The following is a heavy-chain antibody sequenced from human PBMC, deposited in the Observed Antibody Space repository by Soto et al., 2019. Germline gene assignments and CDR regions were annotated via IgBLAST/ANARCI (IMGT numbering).Heavy chain of an antibody. J-gene: IGHJ6*03. CDR3: AKSGCSGGSCYASYYYYYMDV. Sequence: GGSLRLSCAASGFTFSSYWMSWVRQAPGKGLEWVANIKQDGSEKYYVDSVKGRFTISRDNAKNSLYLQMNSLRAEDTAVYYCAKSGCSGGSCYASYYYYYMDVWGKGTTVTVSS. CDR2: IKQDGSEK. CDR1: GFTFSSYW. D-gene: IGHD2-15*01. V-gene: IGHV3-7*01.